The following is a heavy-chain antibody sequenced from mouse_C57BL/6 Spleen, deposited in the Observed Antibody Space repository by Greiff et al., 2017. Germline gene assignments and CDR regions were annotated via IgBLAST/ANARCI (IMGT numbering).Heavy chain of an antibody. CDR1: GFSLTSYG. V-gene: IGHV2-2*01. D-gene: IGHD3-3*01. CDR3: AAKRAGTYYYAMDY. J-gene: IGHJ4*01. CDR2: IWSGGST. Sequence: VKLVESGPGLVQPSQSLSITCTVSGFSLTSYGVHWVRQSLGKGLEWLGVIWSGGSTDYNAAFISRLSISKDNSKSQVFFKMNSLQADDTAIYYCAAKRAGTYYYAMDYWGQGTSVTVSS.